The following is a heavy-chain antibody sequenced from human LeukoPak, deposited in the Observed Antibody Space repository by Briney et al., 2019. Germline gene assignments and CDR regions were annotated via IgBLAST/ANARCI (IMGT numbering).Heavy chain of an antibody. CDR3: AKGVWAPRFDP. J-gene: IGHJ5*02. D-gene: IGHD7-27*01. CDR1: GASFGYDY. V-gene: IGHV4-34*01. Sequence: PSETLSLTCAVYGASFGYDYWSWIRQPPGKGLEWIGEINHSGSTTYNPSLKSRVTISAGKSKNQFSLKLTSVTAADTAVYYCAKGVWAPRFDPWGQGTLVTVSS. CDR2: INHSGST.